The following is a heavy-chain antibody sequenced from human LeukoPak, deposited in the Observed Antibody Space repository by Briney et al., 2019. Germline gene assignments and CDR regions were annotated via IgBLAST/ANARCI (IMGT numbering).Heavy chain of an antibody. Sequence: GGSLRLSCAASGFTFSSYWMSWVRQAPGKGLEWVANIKQDGSEKYYVDSVKGRFTISRDNAKNSLYLQMNSLRAEDTAVYYCARDGYGDYVILYYYYGMDVWGQGTTVTVSS. CDR1: GFTFSSYW. CDR2: IKQDGSEK. D-gene: IGHD4-17*01. CDR3: ARDGYGDYVILYYYYGMDV. J-gene: IGHJ6*02. V-gene: IGHV3-7*01.